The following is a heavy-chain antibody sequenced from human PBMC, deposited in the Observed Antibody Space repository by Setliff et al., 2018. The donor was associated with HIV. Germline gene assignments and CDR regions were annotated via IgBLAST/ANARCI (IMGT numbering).Heavy chain of an antibody. CDR3: AAVPWGHSSLIIDH. V-gene: IGHV3-48*03. CDR2: IGGHGSII. J-gene: IGHJ4*02. Sequence: GGLRLSCAASGLIFSSYEMNWVRQAPGKGLEWISFIGGHGSIIHYADSVKGRFTISRDNAKNSVYLQMHSLRVEDTAVYYCAAVPWGHSSLIIDHWGQGTPVTVSS. D-gene: IGHD3-16*01. CDR1: GLIFSSYE.